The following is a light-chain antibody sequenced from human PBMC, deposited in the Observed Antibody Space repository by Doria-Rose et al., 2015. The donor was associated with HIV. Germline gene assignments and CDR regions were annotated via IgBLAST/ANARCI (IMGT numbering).Light chain of an antibody. CDR1: QSFSSTY. J-gene: IGKJ1*01. CDR2: DGS. Sequence: DIVLTQSPGTLSLSPGERATLSCTASQSFSSTYLAWYQQKPGQAPSLLIYDGSTRATGIPDRFSASGSRTDFTLTINRLEPEDFALYYCHQYGTSWTFGQGTKVEI. CDR3: HQYGTSWT. V-gene: IGKV3-20*01.